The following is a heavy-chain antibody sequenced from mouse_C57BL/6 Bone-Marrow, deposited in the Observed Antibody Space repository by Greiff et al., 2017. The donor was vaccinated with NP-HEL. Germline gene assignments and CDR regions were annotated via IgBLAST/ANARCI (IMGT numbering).Heavy chain of an antibody. CDR2: INPGSGGT. Sequence: VQLQQSGAELVRPGTSVKVSCKASGYAFTNYLIEWVKQRPGQGLEWIGVINPGSGGTNYNEKFKGKATLTADKSSSTAYMQLSSLTSEDSAVYFCAGADYSDFWGTGTTVTVSS. V-gene: IGHV1-54*01. CDR1: GYAFTNYL. J-gene: IGHJ1*03. CDR3: AGADYSDF.